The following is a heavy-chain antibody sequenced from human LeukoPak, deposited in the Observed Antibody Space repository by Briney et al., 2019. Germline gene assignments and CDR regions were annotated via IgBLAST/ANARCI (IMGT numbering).Heavy chain of an antibody. CDR3: ARNRGNGDYLYYYYMDV. CDR2: ILYAGNIQ. J-gene: IGHJ6*03. CDR1: GFTFGNYG. D-gene: IGHD4-17*01. Sequence: GGSLRLSCSASGFTFGNYGMHWVRQTPGKGLEWVAFILYAGNIQYYADSVKGRFTISRDNSKNTLYLQMNSLRAEDTAVYYCARNRGNGDYLYYYYMDVWGKGTTVTVSS. V-gene: IGHV3-30*03.